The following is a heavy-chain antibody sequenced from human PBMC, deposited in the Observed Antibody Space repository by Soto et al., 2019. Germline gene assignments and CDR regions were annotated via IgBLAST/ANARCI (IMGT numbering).Heavy chain of an antibody. J-gene: IGHJ6*02. V-gene: IGHV4-34*01. CDR3: ARADRTLVTSYGLDV. Sequence: LSLTCAVSGGSFSGFYWTWIRQPPGEGLEWIGEINHSGTTNFNPSLRSRLTISLDSSKKHFSLKLTSMTAADAAVYYCARADRTLVTSYGLDVWGQGTTVTVSS. D-gene: IGHD2-21*02. CDR2: INHSGTT. CDR1: GGSFSGFY.